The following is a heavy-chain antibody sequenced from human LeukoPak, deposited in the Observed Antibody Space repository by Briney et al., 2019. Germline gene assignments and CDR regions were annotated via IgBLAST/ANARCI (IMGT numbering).Heavy chain of an antibody. CDR1: RYTFTGYY. CDR2: INPNSGGT. V-gene: IGHV1-2*02. Sequence: ASVKVSCKASRYTFTGYYMHWVRQAPGQGLEWMGWINPNSGGTNYAQKFQGRVTMTRDTSISTAYMELSRLRSDDTAVYYCAREAGDIVVVVAANGFDYWGQGTLVTVSS. CDR3: AREAGDIVVVVAANGFDY. D-gene: IGHD2-15*01. J-gene: IGHJ4*02.